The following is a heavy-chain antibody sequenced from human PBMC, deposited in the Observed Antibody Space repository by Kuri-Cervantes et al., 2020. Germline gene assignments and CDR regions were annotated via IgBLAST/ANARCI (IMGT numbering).Heavy chain of an antibody. D-gene: IGHD6-6*01. Sequence: GGSLRLSCAASGVSFSSYGMHWVRQAPDKGLEWVAVMWYDGSNKYYADSVKGRFTISRDNSKNTLYLQMNSLRAEDTAVYYCARDFLQYSSSWGLDYWGQGTLVTVSS. CDR1: GVSFSSYG. V-gene: IGHV3-33*01. J-gene: IGHJ4*02. CDR3: ARDFLQYSSSWGLDY. CDR2: MWYDGSNK.